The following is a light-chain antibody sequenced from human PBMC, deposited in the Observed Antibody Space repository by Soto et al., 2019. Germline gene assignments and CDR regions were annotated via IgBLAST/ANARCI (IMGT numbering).Light chain of an antibody. CDR1: HSIGSW. J-gene: IGKJ1*01. CDR3: HHDNCYWT. CDR2: KTS. V-gene: IGKV1-5*03. Sequence: DTPMTHSPSPMCASVGDRVTIACRASHSIGSWLAWYQQKPGNAPKLLIYKTSILEKGVPSRCSGGESGTEFTLAISSLQPDYFASYYCHHDNCYWTFGQGTKV.